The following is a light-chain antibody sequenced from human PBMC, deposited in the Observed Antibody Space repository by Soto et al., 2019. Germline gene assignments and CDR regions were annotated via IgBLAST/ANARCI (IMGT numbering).Light chain of an antibody. CDR2: EVT. CDR1: SSDVGAYNY. V-gene: IGLV2-14*01. CDR3: ISYTRTTPVI. Sequence: QSVLTQPASVSGSPGQSITISCTGSSSDVGAYNYVSWYQQYPGKAPKLIIYEVTNRPSGISSRFSGSKSGNTASLTISGLQAEDESDYYCISYTRTTPVIFGGGTKVTVL. J-gene: IGLJ2*01.